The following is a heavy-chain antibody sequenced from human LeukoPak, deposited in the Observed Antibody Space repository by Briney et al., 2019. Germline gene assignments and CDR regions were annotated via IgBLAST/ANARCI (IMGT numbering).Heavy chain of an antibody. CDR3: ASGIVVVPAAIPYYYMDV. D-gene: IGHD2-2*02. CDR2: INPNSGGT. J-gene: IGHJ6*03. V-gene: IGHV1-2*02. Sequence: ASVKVSCKASGYTFTGYYMHWVRQAPGQGLEWMGWINPNSGGTNYAQKFQGRVTMTRDTSISTAYMELSRLRSDDTAVYYCASGIVVVPAAIPYYYMDVWGKGTTVTVSS. CDR1: GYTFTGYY.